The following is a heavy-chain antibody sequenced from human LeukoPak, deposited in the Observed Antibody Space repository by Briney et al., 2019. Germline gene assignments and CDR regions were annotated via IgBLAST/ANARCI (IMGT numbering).Heavy chain of an antibody. V-gene: IGHV1-69*06. Sequence: SVKVSCKASGYTFTSYAISWVRQAPGQGLEWMGGIIPIFGTANYAQKFQGRVTITADKSTSTAYMELSSLRSEDTAVYYCARDSGYDYKRYSWFDPWGQGTLVTVSS. CDR2: IIPIFGTA. CDR3: ARDSGYDYKRYSWFDP. J-gene: IGHJ5*02. D-gene: IGHD5-12*01. CDR1: GYTFTSYA.